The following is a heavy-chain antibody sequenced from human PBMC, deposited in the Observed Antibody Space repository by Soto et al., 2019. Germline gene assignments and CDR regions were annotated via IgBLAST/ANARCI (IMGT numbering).Heavy chain of an antibody. CDR3: ARDFLGGTTGTNHAFDI. CDR2: IYSGGST. CDR1: GFTVSSNY. Sequence: EVQLVESGGGLVQPGGSLRLSCAASGFTVSSNYMSWVRQAPGKGLEWVSVIYSGGSTYYADSVKGRFTISRDNSKNTLYHQVNSLIAEDTDGYYCARDFLGGTTGTNHAFDIWGQGTMVTVSS. V-gene: IGHV3-66*01. J-gene: IGHJ3*02. D-gene: IGHD1-1*01.